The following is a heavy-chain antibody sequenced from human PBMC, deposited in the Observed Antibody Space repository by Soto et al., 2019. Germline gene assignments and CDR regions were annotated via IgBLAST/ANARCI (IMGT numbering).Heavy chain of an antibody. CDR1: GFTFNTYA. V-gene: IGHV3-30-3*01. Sequence: QVQLVESGGGVVQPGRSLRLSCAASGFTFNTYAMHWVRQAPGKGLEWVAVISYDGSTKYDGSIKYYADSVKGRFTISRENSTNSLYMQMNSLSVDDTAVYYCAKVSNVYGDAFDYWVQGALVTVSS. CDR3: AKVSNVYGDAFDY. J-gene: IGHJ4*02. D-gene: IGHD3-10*01. CDR2: ISYDGSTKYDGSIK.